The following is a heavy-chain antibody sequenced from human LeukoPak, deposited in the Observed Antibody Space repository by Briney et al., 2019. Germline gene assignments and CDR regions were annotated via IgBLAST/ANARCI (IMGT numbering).Heavy chain of an antibody. V-gene: IGHV3-74*01. D-gene: IGHD6-13*01. CDR1: GLISSPHW. J-gene: IGHJ4*02. CDR3: ARGGARQQLVENYFDY. CDR2: IKSDGSIT. Sequence: GGSLRLSCAASGLISSPHWMHWVRQAPGKGLEWVSRIKSDGSITSYADSVKGRFTISRDNARNTVYLQMNSLRAEDTGVYYCARGGARQQLVENYFDYWGQGTLVTVSS.